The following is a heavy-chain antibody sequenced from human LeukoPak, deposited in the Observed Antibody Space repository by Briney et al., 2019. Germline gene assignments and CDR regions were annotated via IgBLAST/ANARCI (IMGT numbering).Heavy chain of an antibody. D-gene: IGHD1-26*01. J-gene: IGHJ4*02. CDR2: IYSGGST. Sequence: GGSLRLSCAASGFTVSSNYMSWVRQAPEKGLEWVSVIYSGGSTYYADSVKGRFTISRDNSKNTLYLQMNSLRAEDTAVYYCARDGPYHHSGSYSDYWGQGTLVTVSS. CDR3: ARDGPYHHSGSYSDY. CDR1: GFTVSSNY. V-gene: IGHV3-53*01.